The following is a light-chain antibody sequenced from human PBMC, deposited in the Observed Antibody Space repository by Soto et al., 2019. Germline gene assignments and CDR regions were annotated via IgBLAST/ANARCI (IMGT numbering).Light chain of an antibody. V-gene: IGLV1-40*01. CDR2: GNN. CDR1: SSNIGAGYD. CDR3: QSYDTSLNAYYV. J-gene: IGLJ1*01. Sequence: QSVLTQPPSVSGAPGQTVTISCTGSSSNIGAGYDVIWYQQFPGTAPKLLIYGNNNRPAGVPDRFSGSKSGTSASLAITGLQPEDEAHYFCQSYDTSLNAYYVFGHGTKLTV.